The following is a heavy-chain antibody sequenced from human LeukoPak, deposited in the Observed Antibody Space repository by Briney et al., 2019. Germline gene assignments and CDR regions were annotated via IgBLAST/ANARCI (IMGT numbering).Heavy chain of an antibody. CDR3: ASNFLTGETWFDP. CDR1: GGTFSSYA. J-gene: IGHJ5*02. CDR2: IIPIFGTA. V-gene: IGHV1-69*05. Sequence: ASVKVSCKASGGTFSSYAISWVRQAPGQGLEWMGGIIPIFGTANYAQKFQGRVTITTDESTSTAYMELSSLRSEDTAVYYCASNFLTGETWFDPWGQGTLVTVSS. D-gene: IGHD1-20*01.